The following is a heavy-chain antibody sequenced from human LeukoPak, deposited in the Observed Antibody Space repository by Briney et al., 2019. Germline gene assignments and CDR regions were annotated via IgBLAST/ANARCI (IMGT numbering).Heavy chain of an antibody. CDR1: GFTFSSYY. CDR3: ASQTGVIDY. J-gene: IGHJ4*02. V-gene: IGHV3-21*01. D-gene: IGHD1-1*01. Sequence: GGSLRLSCAASGFTFSSYYMNWVCQAPGKGLEWVSSISSSSSYICYADSVKGRFTISRDNAKNSLYLQMNSLRAEDTAVYYCASQTGVIDYWGQGTLVTVSS. CDR2: ISSSSSYI.